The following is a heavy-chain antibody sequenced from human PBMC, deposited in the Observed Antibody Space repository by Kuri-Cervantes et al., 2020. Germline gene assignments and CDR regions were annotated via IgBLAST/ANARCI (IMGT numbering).Heavy chain of an antibody. CDR1: GFTFSSYS. V-gene: IGHV3-21*01. Sequence: LSLTCAASGFTFSSYSMNWVRQAPGKGLEWVSSISSSSSYIYYADSVKGRFTISRDNAKNSLYLQMNSLRAEDTAVYYCARGVITFGGVIVTFDYWGQGTLVTVSS. CDR2: ISSSSSYI. J-gene: IGHJ4*02. D-gene: IGHD3-16*02. CDR3: ARGVITFGGVIVTFDY.